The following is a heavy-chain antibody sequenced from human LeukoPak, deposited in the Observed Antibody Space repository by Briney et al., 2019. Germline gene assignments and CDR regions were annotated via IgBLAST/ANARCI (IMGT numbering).Heavy chain of an antibody. J-gene: IGHJ4*02. Sequence: GGSLRLSCAASGFTFSSYAMSWVRQAPGEGLEWVSAISGSGGSTYYADSVKGRFTISRDNSKNTLYLQMNSLRAEDTAVYYCAKDVPRYCSGGSCYSTLYDYWGQGTLVTVSS. CDR2: ISGSGGST. CDR3: AKDVPRYCSGGSCYSTLYDY. D-gene: IGHD2-15*01. CDR1: GFTFSSYA. V-gene: IGHV3-23*01.